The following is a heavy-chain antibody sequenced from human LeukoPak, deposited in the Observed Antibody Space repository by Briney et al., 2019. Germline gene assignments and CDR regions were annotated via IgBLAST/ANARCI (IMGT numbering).Heavy chain of an antibody. V-gene: IGHV4-39*07. Sequence: SETLSLTCTVSGVSISSSSYYWSWIRQPPGKGLEWIGSIYHSGTTYYNPSLRGRVTISVDTSKNQFSLKLSSVTAADTAVYYCARGGVATPVDYWGQGTLVTVSS. J-gene: IGHJ4*02. CDR1: GVSISSSSYY. CDR3: ARGGVATPVDY. CDR2: IYHSGTT. D-gene: IGHD5-12*01.